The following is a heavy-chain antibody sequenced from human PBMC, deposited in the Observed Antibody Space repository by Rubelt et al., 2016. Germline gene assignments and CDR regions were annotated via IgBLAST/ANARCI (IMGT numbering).Heavy chain of an antibody. CDR2: INPSGGST. V-gene: IGHV1-46*01. CDR3: ARVYDSSDTYYFDY. D-gene: IGHD3-22*01. J-gene: IGHJ4*02. CDR1: GYTFTSYY. Sequence: QVQLVQSGAEVKKPGASVTVSCKASGYTFTSYYMHWVRQAPGQGLEWMGIINPSGGSTSYDKKFQGRVTMTTDTSTSTVYLGRSSLRSEDTAVYYCARVYDSSDTYYFDYWGQGTLVTVSS.